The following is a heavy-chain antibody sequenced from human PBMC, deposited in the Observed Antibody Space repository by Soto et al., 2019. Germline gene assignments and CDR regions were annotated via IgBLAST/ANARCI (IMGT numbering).Heavy chain of an antibody. CDR2: IYHSGNT. D-gene: IGHD3-9*01. CDR3: ARVGNYDILTGYYYFDY. V-gene: IGHV4-4*02. Sequence: QVQLQESGPGLVKPSGTLSLTCAVSGGSISSSNWWSWVRQPPGKGLEWIGDIYHSGNTNYNPSLKSRVTISVDKSENQCSLKLSSVTAADTDVYYCARVGNYDILTGYYYFDYWGQGTLVTVSS. J-gene: IGHJ4*02. CDR1: GGSISSSNW.